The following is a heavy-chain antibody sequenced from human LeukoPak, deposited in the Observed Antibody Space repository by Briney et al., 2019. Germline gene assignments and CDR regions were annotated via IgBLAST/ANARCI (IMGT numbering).Heavy chain of an antibody. D-gene: IGHD3-10*01. V-gene: IGHV4-34*01. J-gene: IGHJ4*02. CDR1: GGSFSGYY. CDR2: INHSGST. Sequence: PSETLSLTCAVSGGSFSGYYWSWVRQPPGRGLEWIGEINHSGSTNYNPSLKSRVTISVDTSKNQFSMKLSSVTAADTAVYYCARGMVRGVPPSYWGQGTLVTVSS. CDR3: ARGMVRGVPPSY.